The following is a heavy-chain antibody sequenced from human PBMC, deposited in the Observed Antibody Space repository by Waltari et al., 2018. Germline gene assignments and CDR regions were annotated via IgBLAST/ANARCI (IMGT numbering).Heavy chain of an antibody. Sequence: QVQLVQSGAEVKKPGSSVKVSCKASGGTFSSYAISWVRQAPGQGLEWMGGVIPSFGKANYDQKVPGRVTITADESTSTAYMELSRLRFGDKAVDYCAGEKYYYDSSGYPAFDYWGQGTLVTVSS. V-gene: IGHV1-69*01. J-gene: IGHJ4*02. D-gene: IGHD3-22*01. CDR3: AGEKYYYDSSGYPAFDY. CDR2: VIPSFGKA. CDR1: GGTFSSYA.